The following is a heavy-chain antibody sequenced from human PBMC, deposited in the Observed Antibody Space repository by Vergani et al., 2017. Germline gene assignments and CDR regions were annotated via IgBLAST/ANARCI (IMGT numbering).Heavy chain of an antibody. J-gene: IGHJ5*02. CDR1: GFTFNEYW. D-gene: IGHD3-3*01. CDR3: ARARKFLFGVVWENWFDP. V-gene: IGHV3-74*01. CDR2: MNGDGDTI. Sequence: EVELVESGGGLVQPGGSLRLSCAASGFTFNEYWMHWARQVPGKGLVWVSGMNGDGDTISYADSVKGRFTIYRDNAKNTLFLQMNSLRAEDTAVYYCARARKFLFGVVWENWFDPWGQGTLVTVSS.